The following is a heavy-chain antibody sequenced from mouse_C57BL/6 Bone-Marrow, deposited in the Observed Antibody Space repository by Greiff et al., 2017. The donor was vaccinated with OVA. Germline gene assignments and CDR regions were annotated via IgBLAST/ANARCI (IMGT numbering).Heavy chain of an antibody. CDR1: GFTFSDYY. J-gene: IGHJ4*01. CDR3: ARSLYGRRDYAMDY. Sequence: EVMLVESGGGLVQPGGSLKLSCAASGFTFSDYYMYWVCQTPEKRLEWVAYISNGGGSTYYPDTVKGRFTISRDNAKNTLYLQMSRLKSEDTAMYYCARSLYGRRDYAMDYWGQGTSVTVSS. CDR2: ISNGGGST. V-gene: IGHV5-12*01. D-gene: IGHD1-1*01.